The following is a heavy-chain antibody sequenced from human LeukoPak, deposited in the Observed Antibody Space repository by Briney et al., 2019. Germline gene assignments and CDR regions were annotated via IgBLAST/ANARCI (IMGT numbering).Heavy chain of an antibody. V-gene: IGHV1-2*06. J-gene: IGHJ5*02. D-gene: IGHD6-19*01. Sequence: ASVKVSCKASGGTFSSYAISWVRQAPGQGLEWMGRINPNSGGTNYAQKFQGRVTMTRDTSISTAYMELSRLRSDDTAVYYCARDQVAGKSSWFDPWGQGTLVTVSS. CDR2: INPNSGGT. CDR1: GGTFSSYA. CDR3: ARDQVAGKSSWFDP.